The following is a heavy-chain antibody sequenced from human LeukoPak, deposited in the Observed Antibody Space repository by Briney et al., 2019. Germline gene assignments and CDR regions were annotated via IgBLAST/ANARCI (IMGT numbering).Heavy chain of an antibody. D-gene: IGHD4-17*01. CDR1: GFTFSSYW. J-gene: IGHJ4*02. V-gene: IGHV3-7*01. Sequence: GGSLRLSCEASGFTFSSYWMTWVRQAPGKGLECVANINEDESQKYYVDSVKGRFTISRDNAKNSLFLEMNSLTADDAAVYYCVRPSTVTIYWGQGTPVTVSS. CDR2: INEDESQK. CDR3: VRPSTVTIY.